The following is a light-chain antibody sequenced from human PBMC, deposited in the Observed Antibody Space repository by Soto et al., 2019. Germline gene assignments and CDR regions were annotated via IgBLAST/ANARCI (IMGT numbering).Light chain of an antibody. CDR3: SSYTRGRVV. CDR2: NAF. Sequence: QSALTQPASVSGSPGQSITISCTGTTSDVCGYNFVSWYQHHPGKAPKLMIYNAFDRPSGVSNRFSGSKSGNTASLTISGLQAEDEAHYYCSSYTRGRVVFGGGTKVTVL. J-gene: IGLJ2*01. CDR1: TSDVCGYNF. V-gene: IGLV2-14*03.